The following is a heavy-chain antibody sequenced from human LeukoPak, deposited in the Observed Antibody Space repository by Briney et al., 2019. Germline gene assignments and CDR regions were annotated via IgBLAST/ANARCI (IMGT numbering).Heavy chain of an antibody. CDR3: VKDKGGYYYGSGSYYTD. V-gene: IGHV3-64D*06. CDR1: EFTFINYA. D-gene: IGHD3-10*01. CDR2: ISSNEGST. J-gene: IGHJ4*02. Sequence: GGSLRLSCSASEFTFINYAMHWVRQAPGKGLEYVSSISSNEGSTYYADSVEGRFTITRDNSKNTLYLQMSSLRPEDTAVYYCVKDKGGYYYGSGSYYTDWGQGTLVTVSS.